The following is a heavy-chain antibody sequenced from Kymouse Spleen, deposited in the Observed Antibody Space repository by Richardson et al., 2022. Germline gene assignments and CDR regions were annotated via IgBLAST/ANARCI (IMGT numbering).Heavy chain of an antibody. V-gene: IGHV4-34*01. CDR2: INHSGST. CDR3: ARGWNDFWSGWFDP. Sequence: QVQLQQWGAGLLKPSETLSLTCAVYGGSFSGYYWSWIRQPPGKGLEWIGEINHSGSTNYNPSLKSRVTISVDTSKNQFSLKLSSVTAADTAVYYCARGWNDFWSGWFDPWGQGTLVTVSS. CDR1: GGSFSGYY. D-gene: IGHD3-3*01. J-gene: IGHJ5*02.